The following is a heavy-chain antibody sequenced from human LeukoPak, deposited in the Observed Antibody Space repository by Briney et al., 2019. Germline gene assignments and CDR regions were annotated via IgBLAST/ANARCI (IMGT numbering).Heavy chain of an antibody. CDR1: GFTFSDYY. CDR2: ISSSGSTV. CDR3: ARGLRAVTVFYYMDV. J-gene: IGHJ6*03. Sequence: GGSLRLSCAASGFTFSDYYMSWIRQAPGKGLEWVSYISSSGSTVYYAASVKGRFTISRDNAKNSLYLQMNSLRAEDTAVYYCARGLRAVTVFYYMDVWGKGTTVTVSS. D-gene: IGHD4-11*01. V-gene: IGHV3-11*01.